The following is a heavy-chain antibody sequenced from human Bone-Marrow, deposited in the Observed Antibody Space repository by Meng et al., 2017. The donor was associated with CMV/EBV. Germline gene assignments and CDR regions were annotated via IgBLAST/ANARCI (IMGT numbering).Heavy chain of an antibody. D-gene: IGHD6-13*01. CDR3: ARDLSIWAAGYGMDV. CDR2: ISSSSSYI. Sequence: GESLRLSCAASGFTFSSYSMNWVRQAPGKGLEWVSSISSSSSYIYYADSVKGRFTISRDNAKNSLYLQMNSLRAEDTAVYYCARDLSIWAAGYGMDVWGQGTTVTVSS. V-gene: IGHV3-21*01. J-gene: IGHJ6*02. CDR1: GFTFSSYS.